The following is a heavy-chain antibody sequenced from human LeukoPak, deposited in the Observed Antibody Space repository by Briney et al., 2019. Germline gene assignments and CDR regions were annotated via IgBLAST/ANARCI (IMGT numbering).Heavy chain of an antibody. V-gene: IGHV3-13*01. J-gene: IGHJ4*02. CDR1: GFTFKTYD. Sequence: GGSLRLSCAASGFTFKTYDMHWVRQASGKGLEWVSSIGTISDRYYAGSVKGRFTISREDGKRSLYLQMNSLRAEDTAVYYCAKKLLPFDYWGQGTLVTVSS. D-gene: IGHD2-15*01. CDR3: AKKLLPFDY. CDR2: IGTISDR.